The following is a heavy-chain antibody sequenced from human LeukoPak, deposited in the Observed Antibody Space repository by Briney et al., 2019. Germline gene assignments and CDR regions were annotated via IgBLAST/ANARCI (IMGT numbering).Heavy chain of an antibody. CDR1: GGSFSSYY. D-gene: IGHD4-23*01. CDR3: ARHDYGGLGTEDI. J-gene: IGHJ3*02. Sequence: SETLSLTCAVYGGSFSSYYWSWIRQPPGKGLEWIGEINHSGITNHNPSLKSRVTISVDTSKNQFSLKLSSVTAADTAVYYCARHDYGGLGTEDIWGQGTMVTVSS. CDR2: INHSGIT. V-gene: IGHV4-34*01.